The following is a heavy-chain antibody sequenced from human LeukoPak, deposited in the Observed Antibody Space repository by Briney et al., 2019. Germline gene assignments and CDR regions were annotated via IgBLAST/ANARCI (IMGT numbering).Heavy chain of an antibody. Sequence: GGSLGLSCAASGFTFSSYAMHWVRQAPGKGLEWVTVISYDGSNKYYADSVKGRFTISRDNSKNTLYLQMNSLRAEDTAVYYCAKGTYYYDSSGYWVQGAFDIWGQGTMVTVSS. D-gene: IGHD3-22*01. V-gene: IGHV3-30*04. CDR2: ISYDGSNK. J-gene: IGHJ3*02. CDR3: AKGTYYYDSSGYWVQGAFDI. CDR1: GFTFSSYA.